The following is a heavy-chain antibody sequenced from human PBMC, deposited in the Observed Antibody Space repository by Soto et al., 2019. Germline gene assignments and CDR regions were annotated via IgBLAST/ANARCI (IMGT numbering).Heavy chain of an antibody. J-gene: IGHJ6*03. CDR3: ARDQLSVTTGSLDYHYMDV. CDR1: GCSLSRGGYY. V-gene: IGHV4-31*03. CDR2: IYYTGST. D-gene: IGHD4-17*01. Sequence: ASETLSLTCTFSGCSLSRGGYYWDWVRQHPGKGLEWIGDIYYTGSTHYNPSLKSRVTITVDTSKNQFSLRLSSVTAADTAVYYCARDQLSVTTGSLDYHYMDVWGKGTTVTVS.